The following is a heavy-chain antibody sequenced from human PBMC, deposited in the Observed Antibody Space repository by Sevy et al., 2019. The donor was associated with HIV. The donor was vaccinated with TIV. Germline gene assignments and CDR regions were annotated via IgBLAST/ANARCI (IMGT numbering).Heavy chain of an antibody. J-gene: IGHJ6*02. CDR2: IYSGDRT. CDR1: GFTVSSNY. V-gene: IGHV3-53*01. D-gene: IGHD3-22*01. Sequence: GGSLRLSCAASGFTVSSNYMSWVRRAPGKGLEWVSVIYSGDRTDYADSVKGRFTISRDNSKNTLSFQMNSLRAEDTDVYYCARDGVTYYYDSSGYYTSGYGMDVWGQGTTVTVSS. CDR3: ARDGVTYYYDSSGYYTSGYGMDV.